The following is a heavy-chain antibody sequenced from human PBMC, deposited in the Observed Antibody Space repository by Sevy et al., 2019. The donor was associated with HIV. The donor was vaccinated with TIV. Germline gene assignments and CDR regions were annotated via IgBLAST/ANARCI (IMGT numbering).Heavy chain of an antibody. CDR2: VSAHNGDT. CDR3: ARAYCSGGSCYSLAY. CDR1: GYTFTSYR. V-gene: IGHV1-18*01. Sequence: ASVKVSCKASGYTFTSYRITWVRQAPGQGLEWMGWVSAHNGDTNYAQKLQGRVTMTTDTSTSTAYMELRTLRSDDTAVYYCARAYCSGGSCYSLAYWGQGTLVTVPS. D-gene: IGHD2-15*01. J-gene: IGHJ4*02.